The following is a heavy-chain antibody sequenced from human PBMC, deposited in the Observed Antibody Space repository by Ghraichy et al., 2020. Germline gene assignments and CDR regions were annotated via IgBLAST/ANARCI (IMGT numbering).Heavy chain of an antibody. Sequence: SVKVSCKASGGTFSSYAISWVRQAPGQGLEWMGGINPIFGTANYAQKFQGRVTITADESTSTAYMELSSLRSEDTAVYYCAIGVVRGVIPYYYYGMDVWGQGTTVTVSS. D-gene: IGHD3-10*01. J-gene: IGHJ6*02. CDR3: AIGVVRGVIPYYYYGMDV. CDR1: GGTFSSYA. CDR2: INPIFGTA. V-gene: IGHV1-69*13.